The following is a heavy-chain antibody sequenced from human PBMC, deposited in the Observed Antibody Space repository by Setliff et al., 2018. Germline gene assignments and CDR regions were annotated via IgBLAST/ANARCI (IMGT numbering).Heavy chain of an antibody. V-gene: IGHV4-4*07. D-gene: IGHD2-15*01. CDR1: GGSISRYY. CDR3: AREKGISALSGAFDK. J-gene: IGHJ3*02. CDR2: SYTSGST. Sequence: SETLSLTCTVSGGSISRYYWSWIRQPAGKGLEWIGRSYTSGSTNYNPSLKSRVTMSVDTSKNQFSLKLSAVTAADTAVYYCAREKGISALSGAFDKWGQGTMVTVSS.